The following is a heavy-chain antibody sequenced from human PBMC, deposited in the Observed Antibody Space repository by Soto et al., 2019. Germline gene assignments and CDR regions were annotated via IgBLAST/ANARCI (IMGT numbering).Heavy chain of an antibody. J-gene: IGHJ4*02. CDR1: GGSISSSSYY. CDR3: ARTLYSYGPRFDY. V-gene: IGHV4-39*07. D-gene: IGHD5-18*01. CDR2: IYYSGST. Sequence: XXTLSLTFTVSGGSISSSSYYWGFIRQPPGKGLEWIGSIYYSGSTYYNPSLKSRVTISVDTSKNQFSLKLSSVTAADTAVYYCARTLYSYGPRFDYWGQGTLVTVSS.